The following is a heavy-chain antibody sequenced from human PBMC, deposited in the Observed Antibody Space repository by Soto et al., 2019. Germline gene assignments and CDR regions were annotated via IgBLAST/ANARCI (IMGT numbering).Heavy chain of an antibody. D-gene: IGHD3-22*01. CDR1: GFTFSSYW. Sequence: EVQLVESGGGLVQPGGSLRLYCAASGFTFSSYWMHWVRQAPGKGLVWVSRINSDGSSTSYADSVKGRFTISRDNAKNTLYLQMNSLRAEDTAVYYCARAPPPIWNYYDSSGTSDYWGQGTLVTVSS. V-gene: IGHV3-74*01. CDR3: ARAPPPIWNYYDSSGTSDY. CDR2: INSDGSST. J-gene: IGHJ4*02.